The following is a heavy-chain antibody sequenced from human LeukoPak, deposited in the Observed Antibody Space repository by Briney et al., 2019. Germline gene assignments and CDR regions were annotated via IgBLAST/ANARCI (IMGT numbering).Heavy chain of an antibody. V-gene: IGHV3-66*02. CDR1: GFTVSSNY. J-gene: IGHJ3*02. Sequence: PGGSLRLSCAASGFTVSSNYMSWVRQAPGKGLEWVSVIYSGGSRYYADSVKGRFTISRDNSKNTLYLQMNCLRAEDTAVYYCARDLAFDIWGQGTMVTVSS. CDR2: IYSGGSR. CDR3: ARDLAFDI.